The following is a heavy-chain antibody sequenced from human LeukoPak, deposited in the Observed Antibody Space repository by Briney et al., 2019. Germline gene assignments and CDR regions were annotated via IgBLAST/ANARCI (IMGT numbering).Heavy chain of an antibody. CDR3: AREGGYDILTGYQDY. J-gene: IGHJ4*02. D-gene: IGHD3-9*01. CDR1: GYIFTTYF. V-gene: IGHV1-2*02. CDR2: INPNNGDT. Sequence: ASVKVSCKASGYIFTTYFIHWVRQAPGQGLEWMGWINPNNGDTNYVQQSQGRVTMTRDTSISTAYMELTRLRSDDTAVYYCAREGGYDILTGYQDYWGQGTLVTVSS.